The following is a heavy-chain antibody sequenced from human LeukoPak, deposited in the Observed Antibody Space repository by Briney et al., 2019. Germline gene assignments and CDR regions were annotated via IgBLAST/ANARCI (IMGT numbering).Heavy chain of an antibody. CDR1: GGTFISYA. V-gene: IGHV1-46*01. CDR2: INPSGGST. D-gene: IGHD6-13*01. CDR3: ATWGSSSSPLPTMDV. J-gene: IGHJ6*02. Sequence: GASVKVSCKASGGTFISYAIRWVRQAPGQGLEWMGIINPSGGSTSYAQNFQGRVTMARDTSTSTVYMELSSLRSEDTAVYYCATWGSSSSPLPTMDVWGQGTTVTVSS.